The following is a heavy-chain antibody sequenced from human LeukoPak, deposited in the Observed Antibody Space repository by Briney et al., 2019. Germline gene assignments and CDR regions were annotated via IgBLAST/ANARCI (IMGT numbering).Heavy chain of an antibody. CDR2: FYHSGST. D-gene: IGHD4/OR15-4a*01. CDR3: ARRAGAYSHPYDY. Sequence: SETLSLTCTVSGYSISSGYYWGWIRQPPGKGLEWIGSFYHSGSTYYNPSLKSRVTISVDTSKNQFSLKLSSVTAADTAVYYCARRAGAYSHPYDYWGQGTLVTVSS. J-gene: IGHJ4*02. V-gene: IGHV4-38-2*02. CDR1: GYSISSGYY.